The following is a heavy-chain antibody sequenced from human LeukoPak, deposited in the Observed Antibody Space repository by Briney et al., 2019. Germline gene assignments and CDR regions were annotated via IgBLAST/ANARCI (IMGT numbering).Heavy chain of an antibody. CDR2: IWYDGSNK. V-gene: IGHV3-33*01. Sequence: GGSLRLSCAATGFTFSSYGMHWVRQAPGKGLEWVAVIWYDGSNKYYADSVKGRFTISRDNSKNTLYLQMNSLRAEDTAVYYCARGRRRTNDAFDIWGQGTMVTVSS. D-gene: IGHD1-14*01. CDR3: ARGRRRTNDAFDI. J-gene: IGHJ3*02. CDR1: GFTFSSYG.